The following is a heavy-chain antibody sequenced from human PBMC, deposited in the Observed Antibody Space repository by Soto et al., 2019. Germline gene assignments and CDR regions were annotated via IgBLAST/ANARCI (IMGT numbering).Heavy chain of an antibody. CDR3: AWNGGQQEHGYYYGMDV. D-gene: IGHD1-1*01. CDR2: IDPSDSYT. Sequence: PGESLKISCKGSGYSFTSYWISWVRQMPGKGLEWMGRIDPSDSYTNYSPSFQGHVTISADKSISTAYLQWSSLKASDTAMYYCAWNGGQQEHGYYYGMDVWGQGTTVTVSS. CDR1: GYSFTSYW. J-gene: IGHJ6*02. V-gene: IGHV5-10-1*01.